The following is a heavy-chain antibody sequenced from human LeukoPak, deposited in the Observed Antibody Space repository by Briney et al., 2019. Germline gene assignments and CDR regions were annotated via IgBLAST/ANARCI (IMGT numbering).Heavy chain of an antibody. J-gene: IGHJ6*03. Sequence: SQTLSLTCAISGDSVSSNSAAWNWIRQSPSRGLEWLGRTYYRSKWYNDYAVSVKSRITINPDTSKNQFSLKLSSVTAADTAVYYCARVTPGRRSGRNYYYYMDVWGKGTTVTISS. CDR3: ARVTPGRRSGRNYYYYMDV. CDR2: TYYRSKWYN. CDR1: GDSVSSNSAA. V-gene: IGHV6-1*01. D-gene: IGHD1-26*01.